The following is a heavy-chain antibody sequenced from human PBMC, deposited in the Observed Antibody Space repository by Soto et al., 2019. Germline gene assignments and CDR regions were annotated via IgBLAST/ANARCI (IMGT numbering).Heavy chain of an antibody. CDR2: MNPNSGNT. CDR3: ARADSSGGQYLSYYGMDV. CDR1: GYTFTSYD. J-gene: IGHJ6*02. V-gene: IGHV1-8*01. Sequence: QVQLVQSGAEVKKPGASVKVSCKASGYTFTSYDINWVRQATGQGLEWMGWMNPNSGNTGYAQKFQGRVTMTRNTSISTAYMELSSLGAEDTAVYYCARADSSGGQYLSYYGMDVWGQGTTVTVSS. D-gene: IGHD6-19*01.